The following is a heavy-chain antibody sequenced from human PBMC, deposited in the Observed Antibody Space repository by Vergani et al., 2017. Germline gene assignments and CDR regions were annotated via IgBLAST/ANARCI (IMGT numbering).Heavy chain of an antibody. CDR3: AKADGSCSSEGAFDI. CDR1: GFTFDDYA. D-gene: IGHD1-26*01. J-gene: IGHJ3*02. Sequence: EVQLLESGGGLVQPGRSLRLSCAASGFTFDDYAMHWVRQAPGKGLEWVSGISWNSGSIGYADSVKGRFTISRDNAKNSLYLQMNSLRAEDMALYYCAKADGSCSSEGAFDIWGQGTTVTVSS. V-gene: IGHV3-9*03. CDR2: ISWNSGSI.